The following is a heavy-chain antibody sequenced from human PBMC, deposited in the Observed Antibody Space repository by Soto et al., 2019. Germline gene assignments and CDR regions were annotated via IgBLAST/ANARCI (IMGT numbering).Heavy chain of an antibody. CDR1: GFTFSDHY. D-gene: IGHD3-9*01. CDR2: TRNKANSYTT. CDR3: ARDGLYYDILTGYSYYYYGMDV. Sequence: EVQLVESGGGLVQPGGSLRLSCAASGFTFSDHYMDWVRQAPGKGLEWVGRTRNKANSYTTEYAASVKGRFTISRDDSKTSLYLQMNSLKTEDTAVYYCARDGLYYDILTGYSYYYYGMDVWGQGTTVTVSS. J-gene: IGHJ6*02. V-gene: IGHV3-72*01.